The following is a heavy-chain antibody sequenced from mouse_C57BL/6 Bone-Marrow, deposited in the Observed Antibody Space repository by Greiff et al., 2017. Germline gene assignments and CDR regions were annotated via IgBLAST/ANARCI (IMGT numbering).Heavy chain of an antibody. J-gene: IGHJ1*03. V-gene: IGHV1-15*01. CDR3: TRYHHSNYWYCDV. D-gene: IGHD2-5*01. CDR1: GYTFTDYE. Sequence: QVQLQQSGAELVRPGASVTLSCKASGYTFTDYEMHWVKQTPVHGLEWIGAIDPETGGTAYNQKFKGKAILTADKSSSTAYMELSSLTSEDSAVYDCTRYHHSNYWYCDVWGTGTTVTVSS. CDR2: IDPETGGT.